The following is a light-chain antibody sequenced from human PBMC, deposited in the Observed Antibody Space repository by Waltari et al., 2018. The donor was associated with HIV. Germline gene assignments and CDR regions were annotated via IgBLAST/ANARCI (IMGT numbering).Light chain of an antibody. J-gene: IGKJ1*01. V-gene: IGKV1-39*01. Sequence: IQMTQSTSSLPPSVVDRVAITCRANQSISHYLNWSQQKPGKAPSLLIYGASRLQSGVPSRFSGSGSGTDFTLTISSLQAEDFATYYCQQSYTTPPWTFGQGTKVEI. CDR3: QQSYTTPPWT. CDR2: GAS. CDR1: QSISHY.